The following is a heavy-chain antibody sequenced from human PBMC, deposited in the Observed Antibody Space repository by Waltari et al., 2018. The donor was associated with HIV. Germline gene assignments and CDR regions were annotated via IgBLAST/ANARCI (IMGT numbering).Heavy chain of an antibody. Sequence: EVELLESGGGLVQPGGSLRLPCAASGFTFSGYAMSWVRPARGKGLGWVSGISGSGGRRYHADSVKGRFTISRDNSKNTLYLQVINLRAEDTAVYYCAKIALPDDVGFFDYWGQGTLVTVSS. CDR1: GFTFSGYA. D-gene: IGHD3-16*01. CDR2: ISGSGGRR. CDR3: AKIALPDDVGFFDY. J-gene: IGHJ4*02. V-gene: IGHV3-23*01.